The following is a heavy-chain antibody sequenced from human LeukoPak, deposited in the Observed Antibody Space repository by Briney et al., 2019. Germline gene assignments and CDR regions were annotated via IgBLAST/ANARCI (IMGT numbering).Heavy chain of an antibody. Sequence: SVKVSCKASGGTFSSYAISWVRQAPGQGLEWMGGIIPIFGTANYAQKFQGRVTITADESTSTAYMELSSLRSEDTAVYYCARDRNYYDSSGYSGIDYWGQGTLVTVSS. J-gene: IGHJ4*02. CDR1: GGTFSSYA. D-gene: IGHD3-22*01. V-gene: IGHV1-69*01. CDR2: IIPIFGTA. CDR3: ARDRNYYDSSGYSGIDY.